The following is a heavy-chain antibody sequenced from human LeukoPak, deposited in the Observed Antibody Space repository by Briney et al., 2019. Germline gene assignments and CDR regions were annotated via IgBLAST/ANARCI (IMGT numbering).Heavy chain of an antibody. CDR3: AREEWLRGDYFDY. V-gene: IGHV4-30-4*01. CDR1: GGSISSGDYY. Sequence: PPQTPSLTCTVSGGSISSGDYYWSWIRQPPGKGLEWIGSIYYSGSTYYNPSLKSRVTISVDTSKNQFSLKLSSVTAADTAVYYCAREEWLRGDYFDYWGQGTLVIV. J-gene: IGHJ4*02. D-gene: IGHD5-12*01. CDR2: IYYSGST.